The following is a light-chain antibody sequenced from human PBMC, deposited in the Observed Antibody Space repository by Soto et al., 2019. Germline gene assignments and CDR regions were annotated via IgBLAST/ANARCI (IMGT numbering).Light chain of an antibody. CDR1: QTVSSY. Sequence: DNVLTQSPGTLSLSPGERATLSCRASQTVSSYLTWYQQRPGQAPRLLIYGASKRATGIPDRFSGSGSGTDFTLTISTLEPEDFALYYCQQYGTSPITFGQGTRLEI. CDR2: GAS. J-gene: IGKJ5*01. V-gene: IGKV3-20*01. CDR3: QQYGTSPIT.